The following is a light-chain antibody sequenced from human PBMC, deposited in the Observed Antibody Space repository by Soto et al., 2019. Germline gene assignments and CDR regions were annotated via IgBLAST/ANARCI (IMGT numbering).Light chain of an antibody. Sequence: EIVLTQSPGTLSLSPGERATLSCRASQSVNSDYLAWYQQKPGQGPRVLMYGASSRATGIPDRFSGSGSGTDFTLTIRRLEPEGFAVYYCQQYDSSPRTFGQGTKVEIK. V-gene: IGKV3-20*01. CDR1: QSVNSDY. CDR3: QQYDSSPRT. J-gene: IGKJ1*01. CDR2: GAS.